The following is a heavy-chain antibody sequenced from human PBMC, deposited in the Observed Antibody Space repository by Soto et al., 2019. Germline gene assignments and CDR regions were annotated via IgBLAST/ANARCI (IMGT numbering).Heavy chain of an antibody. Sequence: GSLRLSCAASGFTFSSYGMHWVRQAPGKGLEWVAVIWYDGSNKYYADSVKGRFTISRDNSKNTLYLQMNSLRAEDTAVYYCARDSENTYYDFWSGYYLPKYYYGMDVWGQGTTVTVSS. CDR3: ARDSENTYYDFWSGYYLPKYYYGMDV. CDR1: GFTFSSYG. D-gene: IGHD3-3*01. J-gene: IGHJ6*02. CDR2: IWYDGSNK. V-gene: IGHV3-33*01.